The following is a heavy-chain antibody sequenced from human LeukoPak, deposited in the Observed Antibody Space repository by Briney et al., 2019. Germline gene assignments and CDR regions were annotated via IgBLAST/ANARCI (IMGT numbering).Heavy chain of an antibody. Sequence: GGSLRLFCAASGFTFSSYAMSWARQAPGKGREWVSAISGSGGSTYYADSVKGRFTISRDNYKNTLYLQMNSLRAEDTAVYYCAKWSVPAAMFRPYYFDYWGQGTLVTVSS. J-gene: IGHJ4*02. V-gene: IGHV3-23*01. CDR3: AKWSVPAAMFRPYYFDY. D-gene: IGHD2-2*01. CDR1: GFTFSSYA. CDR2: ISGSGGST.